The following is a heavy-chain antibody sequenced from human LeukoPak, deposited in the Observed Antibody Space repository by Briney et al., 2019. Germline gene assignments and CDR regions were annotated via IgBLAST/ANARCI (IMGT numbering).Heavy chain of an antibody. J-gene: IGHJ4*02. CDR1: GYTFTGYY. Sequence: ASVKVSCKASGYTFTGYYMHWVRQAPGQGLEWMGWINPNSGGTNYAQKFQGRVTMTRDTSISTAYMELSRLRSDDTAVYYCARAEQYCGSTSCLDYWGQGTLVTVSS. D-gene: IGHD2-2*01. CDR2: INPNSGGT. CDR3: ARAEQYCGSTSCLDY. V-gene: IGHV1-2*02.